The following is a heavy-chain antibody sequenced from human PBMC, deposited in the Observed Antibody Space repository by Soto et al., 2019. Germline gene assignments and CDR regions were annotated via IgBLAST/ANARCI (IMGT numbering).Heavy chain of an antibody. V-gene: IGHV4-31*03. CDR1: GGSISSGGYY. CDR3: ATADSGKAVVGAFDI. D-gene: IGHD2-15*01. Sequence: PSETLSLTCTVSGGSISSGGYYWSWIRQHPGKGLEWIGYIYYSGSTYYNPSLKSRVTISVDTSKNQFSLKLSSVTAADTAVYYCATADSGKAVVGAFDIWGQGTMVTVSS. CDR2: IYYSGST. J-gene: IGHJ3*02.